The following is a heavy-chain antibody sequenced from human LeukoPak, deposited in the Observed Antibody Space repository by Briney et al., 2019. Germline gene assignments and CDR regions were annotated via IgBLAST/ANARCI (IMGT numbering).Heavy chain of an antibody. Sequence: SETPSLTCTVSGGSIFNYYWHWIRQSPGKGLEWVGYVYANGITAYNPSLRSRGSMSIDTSRSQFSLRLTSVTGADTATYYCARRVYYDTSGYHPTAGYFDLWGRGTLVSVSS. CDR2: VYANGIT. CDR3: ARRVYYDTSGYHPTAGYFDL. V-gene: IGHV4-4*08. D-gene: IGHD3-22*01. CDR1: GGSIFNYY. J-gene: IGHJ2*01.